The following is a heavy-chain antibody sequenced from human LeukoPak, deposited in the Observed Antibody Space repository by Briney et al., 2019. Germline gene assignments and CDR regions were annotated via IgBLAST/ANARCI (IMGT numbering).Heavy chain of an antibody. J-gene: IGHJ4*02. D-gene: IGHD2-2*01. V-gene: IGHV3-15*01. Sequence: SGGSLRLSCAASGFTFSNAWMSWVRQAPGKGLEWVSRIKTKTDGGTTDYAAHVKGRFTISRDDSRNTLYLQMNSLKTEDTAVYYCTTDHRWEYQLLTGRGGWGQGTLVTVSS. CDR2: IKTKTDGGTT. CDR1: GFTFSNAW. CDR3: TTDHRWEYQLLTGRGG.